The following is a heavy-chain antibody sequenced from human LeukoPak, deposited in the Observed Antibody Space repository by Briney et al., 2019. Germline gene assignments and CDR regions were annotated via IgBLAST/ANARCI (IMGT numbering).Heavy chain of an antibody. CDR2: IRYDGSNK. J-gene: IGHJ6*03. V-gene: IGHV3-30*02. CDR1: GFTFSDYY. Sequence: GGSLRLSCAASGFTFSDYYMSWIRQAPGKGLEWVAFIRYDGSNKYYADSVKGRFTISRDNSKNTLYLQMNSLRAEDTAVYYCAKATDLPGYYYYYYMDVWGKGTTVTVSS. D-gene: IGHD3-10*01. CDR3: AKATDLPGYYYYYYMDV.